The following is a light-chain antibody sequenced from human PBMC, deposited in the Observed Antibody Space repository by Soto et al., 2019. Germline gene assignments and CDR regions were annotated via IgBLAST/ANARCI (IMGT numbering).Light chain of an antibody. V-gene: IGKV1-27*01. CDR3: QKYNSAPPWT. CDR2: AAS. CDR1: QDISNY. Sequence: DIQMTQSPSSLSASVGDRVTITCRASQDISNYLAWYQRKPGKVPKLLIYAASTLQSGVPSRFSGSGSGTDFTLTISSLQPEDVATYYCQKYNSAPPWTFGQGTKVEIK. J-gene: IGKJ1*01.